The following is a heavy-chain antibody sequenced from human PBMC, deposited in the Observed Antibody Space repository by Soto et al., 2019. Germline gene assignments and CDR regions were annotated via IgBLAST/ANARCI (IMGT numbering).Heavy chain of an antibody. CDR3: ERNRYYEHWFAP. J-gene: IGHJ5*02. V-gene: IGHV4-4*02. Sequence: ESLSRTCAFLRSSLSSSKCRRWESQPPGKGLEWIGEIYHSGSTNYNPSLKSRVTIPVDTSKNQFSLKLSSVTAADTAVYYCERNRYYEHWFAPRGQGTLVAFSS. D-gene: IGHD3-22*01. CDR2: IYHSGST. CDR1: RSSLSSSKC.